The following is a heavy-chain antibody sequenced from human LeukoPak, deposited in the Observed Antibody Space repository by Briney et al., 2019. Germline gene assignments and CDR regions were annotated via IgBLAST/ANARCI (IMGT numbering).Heavy chain of an antibody. V-gene: IGHV1-2*06. J-gene: IGHJ6*03. CDR1: GYTFTGYY. CDR3: ARPTGGSSPAYYYYMDV. CDR2: INPNSGGT. Sequence: GASVKVSCKASGYTFTGYYMHWVRQAPGQGLEWMGRINPNSGGTNYAQKVQGRVTMTRDTSISTAYMEVSRLRSDDTAVYYCARPTGGSSPAYYYYMDVWGKGTTVTVSS. D-gene: IGHD4-23*01.